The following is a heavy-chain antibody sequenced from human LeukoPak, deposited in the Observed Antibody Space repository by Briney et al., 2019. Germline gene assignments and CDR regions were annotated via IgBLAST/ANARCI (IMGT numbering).Heavy chain of an antibody. D-gene: IGHD1-26*01. CDR1: GFTFNSYS. J-gene: IGHJ1*01. Sequence: GGSLRLSCAASGFTFNSYSMYWVRQAPGKGLEWVSSISSSSSHMFYADSVKGRFSISRDNANNSLYLQMNCVRAEDTAVYYCVRDSGSSYGYYFLHWGQGTLVTVSS. CDR3: VRDSGSSYGYYFLH. V-gene: IGHV3-21*01. CDR2: ISSSSSHM.